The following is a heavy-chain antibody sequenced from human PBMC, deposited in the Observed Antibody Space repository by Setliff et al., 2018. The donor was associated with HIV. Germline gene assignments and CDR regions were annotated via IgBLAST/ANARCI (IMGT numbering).Heavy chain of an antibody. V-gene: IGHV4-59*11. D-gene: IGHD2-2*01. CDR3: ARVQGYCSSTICSNWFDP. CDR2: IYYSGST. J-gene: IGHJ5*02. Sequence: SETLSLTCTVSGGSISSHYWSWIRQPPGKGLEWIGYIYYSGSTNYNPSLKSRVTISVDTSKNQFSLRLSSVIAADTAVYYCARVQGYCSSTICSNWFDPWGQGTPGTVSS. CDR1: GGSISSHY.